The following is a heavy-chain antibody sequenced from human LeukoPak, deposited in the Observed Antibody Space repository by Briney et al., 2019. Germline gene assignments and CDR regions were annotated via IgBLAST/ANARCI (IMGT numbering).Heavy chain of an antibody. CDR2: INHSGST. Sequence: KPSETLSLTCTVSGGSIRGYYWSWIRQPPGKGLEWIGEINHSGSTNYNPSLKSRVTISVDTSKNQFSLKLSSVTAADTAVYYCARGRRAEDDYYDSSGYYGFDYWGQGTLVTVSS. D-gene: IGHD3-22*01. CDR3: ARGRRAEDDYYDSSGYYGFDY. J-gene: IGHJ4*02. V-gene: IGHV4-34*01. CDR1: GGSIRGYY.